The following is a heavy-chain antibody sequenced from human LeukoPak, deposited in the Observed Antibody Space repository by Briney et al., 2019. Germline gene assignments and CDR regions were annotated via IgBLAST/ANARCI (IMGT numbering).Heavy chain of an antibody. CDR2: IYHSGST. D-gene: IGHD2-2*01. Sequence: SQTLSLTCAVSGGSISSGGYYWSWIRQPPGKGLEWIGYIYHSGSTYYNPSLKSRVTISVDRSKNQFSLKLGSVTAADTAVYYCARYWPGYCSSTSCGAFDIWGQGTMVTVSS. J-gene: IGHJ3*02. V-gene: IGHV4-30-2*01. CDR3: ARYWPGYCSSTSCGAFDI. CDR1: GGSISSGGYY.